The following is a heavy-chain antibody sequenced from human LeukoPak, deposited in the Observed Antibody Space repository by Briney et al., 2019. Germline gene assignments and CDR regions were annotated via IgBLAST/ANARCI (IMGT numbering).Heavy chain of an antibody. CDR2: ISGSGGRT. D-gene: IGHD3-22*01. Sequence: GGSLRLSCAASGFTFSSYAMSWVRQAPGKGLEWVSSISGSGGRTYYADSVKGRFTISRDNAKNSLYLQMNSLRAEDTAVYYCARNYYYDSSGYVDYWGQGTLVTVSS. J-gene: IGHJ4*02. CDR3: ARNYYYDSSGYVDY. CDR1: GFTFSSYA. V-gene: IGHV3-23*01.